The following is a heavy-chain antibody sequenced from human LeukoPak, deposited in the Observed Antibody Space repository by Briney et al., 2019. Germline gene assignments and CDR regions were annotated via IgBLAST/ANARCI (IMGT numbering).Heavy chain of an antibody. CDR1: GVSISSGHYY. CDR3: ASESGALDY. D-gene: IGHD1-26*01. J-gene: IGHJ4*02. V-gene: IGHV4-30-4*08. CDR2: IYYSGST. Sequence: SQTLSLTCTVSGVSISSGHYYWRWVRQPRGKGLEWIGYIYYSGSTYYNPSLKSRVTISVDTSKNQFSLKLSSVSAADTAVYYCASESGALDYWGQGTLVTVSS.